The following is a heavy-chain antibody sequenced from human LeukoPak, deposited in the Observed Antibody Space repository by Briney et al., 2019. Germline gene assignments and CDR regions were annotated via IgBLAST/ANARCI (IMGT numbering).Heavy chain of an antibody. J-gene: IGHJ4*02. Sequence: GGFLRLSCTASGFSVSGSYMNWVRQAPGRGLEWVSVIYSSGSDFYADSVKGRFIISRDDSKNTVYLQMNSLRADDTAVYYCATDSHYGFWTGFSEYWGQGTLVTVSS. D-gene: IGHD3/OR15-3a*01. V-gene: IGHV3-66*01. CDR1: GFSVSGSY. CDR3: ATDSHYGFWTGFSEY. CDR2: IYSSGSD.